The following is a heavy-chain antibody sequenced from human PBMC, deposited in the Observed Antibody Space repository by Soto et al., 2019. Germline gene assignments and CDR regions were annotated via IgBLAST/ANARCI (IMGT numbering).Heavy chain of an antibody. V-gene: IGHV4-31*03. D-gene: IGHD6-13*01. CDR2: IHYTGRT. CDR1: GGSINSGAYY. Sequence: SETLSLTCSVSGGSINSGAYYWSWIRHYPGKGREWIGYIHYTGRTYYNPSLESRATISVDTSKKHFSLKLSSVTAADTAVYYCARVSATGTRWFDPWGQGTLVTVSS. J-gene: IGHJ5*02. CDR3: ARVSATGTRWFDP.